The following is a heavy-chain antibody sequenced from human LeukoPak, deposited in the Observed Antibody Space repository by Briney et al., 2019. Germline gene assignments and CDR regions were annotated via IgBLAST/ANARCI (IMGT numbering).Heavy chain of an antibody. CDR1: GYTFTSYG. D-gene: IGHD3-10*01. V-gene: IGHV1-69*13. CDR3: ATSGGDYYYYSLDV. Sequence: SVKVSCKASGYTFTSYGISWVRQAPGQGLEWMGGIIPVLGTTNYAQTFQNKVTITADESTSTTYMELSSLTSEDTAVYYCATSGGDYYYYSLDVWGKGTPVTISS. J-gene: IGHJ6*03. CDR2: IIPVLGTT.